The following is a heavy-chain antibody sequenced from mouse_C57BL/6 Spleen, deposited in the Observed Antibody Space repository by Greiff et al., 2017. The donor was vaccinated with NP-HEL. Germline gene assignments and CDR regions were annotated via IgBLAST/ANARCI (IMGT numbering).Heavy chain of an antibody. Sequence: QVQLKQPGAELVKPGASVKLSCKASGYTFTSYWMHWVKQRPGQGLEWIGMIHHNSGSTNYNEKFKSKATLTVDKSTSTDYMQLSSLTSEDSAVYYCSSDDGYPAWFAYWGQGTLVTVSA. CDR2: IHHNSGST. CDR1: GYTFTSYW. V-gene: IGHV1-64*01. J-gene: IGHJ3*01. D-gene: IGHD2-3*01. CDR3: SSDDGYPAWFAY.